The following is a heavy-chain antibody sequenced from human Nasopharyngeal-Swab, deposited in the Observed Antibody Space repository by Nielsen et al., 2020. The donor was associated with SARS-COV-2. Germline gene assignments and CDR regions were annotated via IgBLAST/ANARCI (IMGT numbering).Heavy chain of an antibody. D-gene: IGHD3-9*01. CDR2: INHSGST. J-gene: IGHJ6*02. CDR1: GGSFSGYY. Sequence: SETLSLTCAVYGGSFSGYYWSWIRQPPGKGLEWIGEINHSGSTNYNLSLKSRVTISVDTSKNQFSLKLSSVTAADTAVYYCARGLTLTYYYGMDVWGQGTTVTVSS. CDR3: ARGLTLTYYYGMDV. V-gene: IGHV4-34*01.